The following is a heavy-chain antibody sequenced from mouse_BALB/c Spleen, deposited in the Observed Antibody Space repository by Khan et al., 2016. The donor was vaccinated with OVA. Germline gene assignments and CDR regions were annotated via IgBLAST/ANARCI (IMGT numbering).Heavy chain of an antibody. Sequence: EVELVESGGDLVQPGGSRKLSCAASGFTFSSYGMHWVRQVPEKGLEWVAYISGDSNTIYYADTVKGRFTISRDNPRNTLFLQMTSLMSEDTAMYYCATSYFYGYYFDYWGPGTTLTVSS. CDR1: GFTFSSYG. J-gene: IGHJ2*01. D-gene: IGHD1-1*01. CDR3: ATSYFYGYYFDY. V-gene: IGHV5-17*02. CDR2: ISGDSNTI.